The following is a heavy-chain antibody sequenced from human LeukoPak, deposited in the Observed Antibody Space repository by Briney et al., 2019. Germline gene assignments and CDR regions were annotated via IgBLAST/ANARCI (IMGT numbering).Heavy chain of an antibody. CDR1: GFTFSSYS. D-gene: IGHD6-13*01. V-gene: IGHV3-48*02. Sequence: GGSLRLSCAASGFTFSSYSMNWVRQAPGKGLEWVSYISSSSSTIYYADSVKGRFTISRDNAKNSLYLQMNSLRDEDTAVYYCARTSYSSSWYGYIWFDPWGQGTLVTVSS. J-gene: IGHJ5*02. CDR2: ISSSSSTI. CDR3: ARTSYSSSWYGYIWFDP.